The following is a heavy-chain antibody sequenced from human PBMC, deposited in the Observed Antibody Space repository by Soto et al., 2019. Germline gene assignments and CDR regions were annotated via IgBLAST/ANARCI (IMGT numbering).Heavy chain of an antibody. D-gene: IGHD2-2*01. CDR3: ARSQGSSTSLEIYYYYYYGMDV. V-gene: IGHV1-69*01. J-gene: IGHJ6*02. CDR1: GGTFSNYA. Sequence: QVQLVQSGAEVKKPGSSVKVSCKASGGTFSNYAISWVRQAPGQGLEWMGGIIPISGTANYAQKFQGRVTITAGESTSTAYMELSSLRSEDTAVYYCARSQGSSTSLEIYYYYYYGMDVWDQGTTVTVSS. CDR2: IIPISGTA.